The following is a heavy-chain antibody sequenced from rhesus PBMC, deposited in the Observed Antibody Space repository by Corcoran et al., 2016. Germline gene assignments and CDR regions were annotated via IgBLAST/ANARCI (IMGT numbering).Heavy chain of an antibody. J-gene: IGHJ6*01. CDR3: ASSGGYGLDS. V-gene: IGHV4-73*01. CDR2: IDGNSAST. Sequence: QVKLQQWGEGLMKPSETLSLTCAVYGGSITGYYWSWIRQPPGKGVEWIGNIDGNSASTNYNPSLKNRVTISKDTSKNQFSLKRSSVTAADTAVYYCASSGGYGLDSWGQGVVVTVSS. D-gene: IGHD6-31*01. CDR1: GGSITGYY.